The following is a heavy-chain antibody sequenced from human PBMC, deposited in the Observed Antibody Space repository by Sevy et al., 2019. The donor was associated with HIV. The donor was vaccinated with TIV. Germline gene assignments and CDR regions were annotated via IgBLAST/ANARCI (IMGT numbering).Heavy chain of an antibody. CDR1: GFTFSKAW. J-gene: IGHJ4*02. Sequence: GGSLRLSCAASGFTFSKAWMNWVRQAPGKGPEWVGRIKSKTDGGTTDFAACVKGRFKISRDDSNDTLFLQMDNLEVEDTAVYYCTTAHQWFGNLRLDWGQGTLVTVSS. CDR2: IKSKTDGGTT. CDR3: TTAHQWFGNLRLD. D-gene: IGHD3-10*01. V-gene: IGHV3-15*01.